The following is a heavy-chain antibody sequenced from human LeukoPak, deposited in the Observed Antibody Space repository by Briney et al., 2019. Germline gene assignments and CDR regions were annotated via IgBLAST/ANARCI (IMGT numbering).Heavy chain of an antibody. CDR2: IIPIFGTV. Sequence: GASVTVSCTASGGTFSIYVVSWVRQAPGQGLEWMAEIIPIFGTVNYAQKYQGRVTITADESTSTAYMEVSSLRSDDTAVYYCVRDGGRTGHFDSWGQETLVTVPS. CDR1: GGTFSIYV. CDR3: VRDGGRTGHFDS. V-gene: IGHV1-69*01. J-gene: IGHJ4*02. D-gene: IGHD1-1*01.